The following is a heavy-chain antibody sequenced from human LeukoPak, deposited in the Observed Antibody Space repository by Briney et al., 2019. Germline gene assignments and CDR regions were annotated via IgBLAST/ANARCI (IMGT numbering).Heavy chain of an antibody. J-gene: IGHJ4*02. CDR1: GFTFSSYS. CDR3: ASTYDYVWGSFHTGYFDY. Sequence: GGSLRLSCTVSGFTFSSYSMNWVRQAPGKGLEWVSHINGRSSDIYYADSVKGRFTISRDNAKTSLYLQMNSLRAEDTAVYYCASTYDYVWGSFHTGYFDYWGQDTLVTVSS. D-gene: IGHD3-16*01. V-gene: IGHV3-21*01. CDR2: INGRSSDI.